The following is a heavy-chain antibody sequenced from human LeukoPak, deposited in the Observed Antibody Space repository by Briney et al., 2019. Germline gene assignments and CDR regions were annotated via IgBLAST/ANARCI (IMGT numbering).Heavy chain of an antibody. Sequence: ASVKVPCKASGYTFTSYAMHWVRQAPGQRREWMGWINAGSGNTKYSQKFQGRVTITRDTSASTAYMELSSLRSEDTAVYYCARDTYYYGSGGYSAYYYYGMDVWGKGTTVTVSS. CDR2: INAGSGNT. CDR1: GYTFTSYA. CDR3: ARDTYYYGSGGYSAYYYYGMDV. V-gene: IGHV1-3*01. D-gene: IGHD3-10*01. J-gene: IGHJ6*04.